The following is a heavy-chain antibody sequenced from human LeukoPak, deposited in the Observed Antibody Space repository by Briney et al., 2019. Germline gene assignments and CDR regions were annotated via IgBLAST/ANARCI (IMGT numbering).Heavy chain of an antibody. CDR1: GGSISSYY. D-gene: IGHD3-16*02. CDR2: IYYSGST. J-gene: IGHJ4*02. Sequence: SETLSLTCTVSGGSISSYYWSWIRQPPGKGLEWIGYIYYSGSTNYNPSLKSRVTISVDTSKNQFSLKLSSVTAADTAVYYCARGTITFGGVIVTVFDYWGQGTLVTVSS. V-gene: IGHV4-59*01. CDR3: ARGTITFGGVIVTVFDY.